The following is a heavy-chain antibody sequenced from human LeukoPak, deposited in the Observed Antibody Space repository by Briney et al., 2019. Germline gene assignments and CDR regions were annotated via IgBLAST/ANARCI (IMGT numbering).Heavy chain of an antibody. Sequence: PGGSLRLSCAASGFTFSSYEMNWVRQAPGKGLEWVSYISSSGSTMYYADSVKGRFTISRDNAKNSLYLQMNSLRAKDTAVFYCAKRSAFYFDSWGQGTLVAVSS. CDR1: GFTFSSYE. CDR3: AKRSAFYFDS. CDR2: ISSSGSTM. J-gene: IGHJ4*02. V-gene: IGHV3-48*03. D-gene: IGHD3-3*01.